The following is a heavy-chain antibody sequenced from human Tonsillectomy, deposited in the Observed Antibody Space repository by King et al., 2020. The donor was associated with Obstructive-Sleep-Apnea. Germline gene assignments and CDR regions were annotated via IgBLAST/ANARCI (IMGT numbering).Heavy chain of an antibody. CDR2: IYPGDSDT. D-gene: IGHD6-6*01. CDR3: ARRALFAGSSSRGWFDP. V-gene: IGHV5-51*01. Sequence: VQLVESGAEVKKPGESLKISCKGSGYSFTSYWIGWVRQMPGKGLEWMGIIYPGDSDTRYSPSFQGQVSISADKSISTAYLQWSSLKASDTAMYYCARRALFAGSSSRGWFDPWGQGTLVTVSS. J-gene: IGHJ5*02. CDR1: GYSFTSYW.